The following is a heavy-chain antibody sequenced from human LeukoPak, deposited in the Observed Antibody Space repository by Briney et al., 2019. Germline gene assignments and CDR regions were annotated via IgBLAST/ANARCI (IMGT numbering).Heavy chain of an antibody. D-gene: IGHD3-16*01. CDR2: IKQDGSVK. CDR1: GGSFSGYY. CDR3: ARSLRDSGDLDY. V-gene: IGHV3-7*01. Sequence: PSETLSLTCAVYGGSFSGYYWSWIRQPPGKGLEWVANIKQDGSVKYYVDSVKGRFTISRDNAKNSLYLQMNSLRVEDTAVYYCARSLRDSGDLDYWGQGTLVTVSS. J-gene: IGHJ4*02.